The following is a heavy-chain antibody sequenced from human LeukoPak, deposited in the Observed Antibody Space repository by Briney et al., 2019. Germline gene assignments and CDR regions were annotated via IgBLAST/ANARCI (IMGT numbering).Heavy chain of an antibody. CDR3: AGGRLGSYLYAFDI. D-gene: IGHD1-26*01. Sequence: SETLSLTCTVSGGSVSSGSYYWSWIRQPPGKGLEWIGYIYYSGSTNYNPSLKSRVTISVDTSKNQFSLKLSSVTAADTAVYYCAGGRLGSYLYAFDIWGQGTMVTVSS. V-gene: IGHV4-61*01. CDR1: GGSVSSGSYY. J-gene: IGHJ3*02. CDR2: IYYSGST.